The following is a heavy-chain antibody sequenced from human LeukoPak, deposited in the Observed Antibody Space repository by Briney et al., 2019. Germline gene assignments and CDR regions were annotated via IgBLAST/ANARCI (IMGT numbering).Heavy chain of an antibody. J-gene: IGHJ5*02. V-gene: IGHV1-8*01. CDR1: GYTFTGYD. Sequence: GASVKVSCKASGYTFTGYDIDWVRQATGQGLEWMGWMNPNSGNTGYAQKFQGRVTMTRNTSISTAYMELSGLRSEDTAVYYCARGITMIRGIIRGWFDPWGQGTLVTVSS. CDR2: MNPNSGNT. CDR3: ARGITMIRGIIRGWFDP. D-gene: IGHD3-10*01.